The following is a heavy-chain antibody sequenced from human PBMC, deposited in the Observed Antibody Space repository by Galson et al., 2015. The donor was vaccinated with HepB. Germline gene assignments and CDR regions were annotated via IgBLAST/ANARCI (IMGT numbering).Heavy chain of an antibody. CDR1: GYTFTSYA. CDR2: TIPMLQKT. Sequence: SVKVSCKASGYTFTSYAMNWVRQAPGQGPEWMGRTIPMLQKTDYAQNFQGRLTITADRSTNTAYMELTGLTSGDTAVYYCTTELIAAAGVGGLPTYWGPGTLVIVSS. J-gene: IGHJ4*02. V-gene: IGHV1-69*04. D-gene: IGHD6-13*01. CDR3: TTELIAAAGVGGLPTY.